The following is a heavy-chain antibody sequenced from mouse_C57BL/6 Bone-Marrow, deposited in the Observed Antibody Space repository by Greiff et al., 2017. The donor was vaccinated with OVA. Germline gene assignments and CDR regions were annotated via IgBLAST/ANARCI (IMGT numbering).Heavy chain of an antibody. V-gene: IGHV2-2*01. CDR2: IWSGGST. Sequence: VKLVESGPGLVQPSQSLSITCTVSGFSLTSYGVHWVRQSPGKGLEWLGVIWSGGSTDYNAAFISRLSISKDNSKSQVFFKMNSLQADDTAIYYCARNRGYSNFYWYFDVWGTGTTVTVSS. J-gene: IGHJ1*03. D-gene: IGHD2-5*01. CDR1: GFSLTSYG. CDR3: ARNRGYSNFYWYFDV.